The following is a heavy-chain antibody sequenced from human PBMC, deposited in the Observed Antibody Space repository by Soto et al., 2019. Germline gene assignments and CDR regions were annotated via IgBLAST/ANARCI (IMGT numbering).Heavy chain of an antibody. D-gene: IGHD6-13*01. CDR3: ARAPSYVAAAGTSNWFDP. CDR1: GGSVSSYY. Sequence: SETLSLTCTVSGGSVSSYYWSWIRQPPGKGLEWIGYIYYSGSTNYNPSLKSRVTISVDTSKNQFSLKLSSVTAADTAVYYCARAPSYVAAAGTSNWFDPWGQGTLVTVSS. CDR2: IYYSGST. V-gene: IGHV4-59*02. J-gene: IGHJ5*02.